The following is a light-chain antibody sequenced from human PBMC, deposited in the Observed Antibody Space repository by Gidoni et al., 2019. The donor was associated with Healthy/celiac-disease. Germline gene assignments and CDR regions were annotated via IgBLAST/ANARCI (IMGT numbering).Light chain of an antibody. CDR3: QQLNSYPRT. Sequence: DIQLTQSPSFLSASVGDRVTITCRASQGISSYLAWYQQKPGKAPKLLIYAASTLQSGVPSRFSGSGSGTEFTLTISILQPEDFATYSCQQLNSYPRTFGQGTKVEIK. J-gene: IGKJ1*01. CDR2: AAS. CDR1: QGISSY. V-gene: IGKV1-9*01.